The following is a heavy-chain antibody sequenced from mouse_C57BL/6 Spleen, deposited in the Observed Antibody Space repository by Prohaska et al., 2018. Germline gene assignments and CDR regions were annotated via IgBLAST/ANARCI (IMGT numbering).Heavy chain of an antibody. CDR2: ISDGGSYT. CDR1: GFTFSSYA. D-gene: IGHD1-1*02. V-gene: IGHV5-4*01. Sequence: LKLSCAASGFTFSSYAMSWVRQTPEKRLEWVATISDGGSYTYYPDNVKGRFTISRDNAKNNLYLKMSHLKSEDTAMYYWARDQGYGNWYFDVWGTGTTVTVSS. CDR3: ARDQGYGNWYFDV. J-gene: IGHJ1*03.